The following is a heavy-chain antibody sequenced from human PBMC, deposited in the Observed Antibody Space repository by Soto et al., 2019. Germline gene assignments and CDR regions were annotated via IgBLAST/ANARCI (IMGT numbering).Heavy chain of an antibody. J-gene: IGHJ4*02. CDR1: GFTFDDHT. CDR2: ISWNSGSI. Sequence: EVQLVESGGGLVQPGRSLRLSCEASGFTFDDHTMHWVRQAPGKGLEWVSGISWNSGSIGYADSVKGRFTISRDNAKNSLYLQMNSLRVEDTALYYCAKLARGGSSWSDYWSQGILVTVSS. D-gene: IGHD6-13*01. V-gene: IGHV3-9*01. CDR3: AKLARGGSSWSDY.